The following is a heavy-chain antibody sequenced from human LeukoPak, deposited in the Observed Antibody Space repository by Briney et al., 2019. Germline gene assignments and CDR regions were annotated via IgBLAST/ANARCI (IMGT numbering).Heavy chain of an antibody. CDR3: ATKGYYDSSGYSYDY. Sequence: SETLSLTCAVYGGSFSGYYWSWIRQFPGKGLEWSGEINHSGSTNYNPSLKSRVTISVDTSKNQFSLKLSSVTAADTAVYYCATKGYYDSSGYSYDYWGQGTLVTVSS. D-gene: IGHD3-22*01. V-gene: IGHV4-34*01. CDR2: INHSGST. CDR1: GGSFSGYY. J-gene: IGHJ4*02.